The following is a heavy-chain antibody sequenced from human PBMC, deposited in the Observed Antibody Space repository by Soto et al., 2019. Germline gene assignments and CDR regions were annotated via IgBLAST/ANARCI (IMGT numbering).Heavy chain of an antibody. D-gene: IGHD2-2*01. V-gene: IGHV4-31*03. CDR1: GGSISSGCYH. CDR3: ARAYPTQHTHLDY. CDR2: IYYSGST. Sequence: PSETLSLTCTVSGGSISSGCYHWSWIRQHPGKGLECIGYIYYSGSTYYNPSLKSRVTISVATSKNQFSLTLSSVTSADTAIYYCARAYPTQHTHLDYWGQGTLVTVYS. J-gene: IGHJ4*02.